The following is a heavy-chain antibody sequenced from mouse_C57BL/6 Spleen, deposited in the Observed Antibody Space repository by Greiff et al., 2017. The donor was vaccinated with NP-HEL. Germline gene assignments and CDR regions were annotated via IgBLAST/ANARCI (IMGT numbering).Heavy chain of an antibody. CDR3: ARRGSNYHAMDY. CDR2: IDPSDSYT. J-gene: IGHJ4*01. V-gene: IGHV1-69*01. Sequence: QVQLQQSGAELVMPGASVKLSCKASGYTFTSYWMHWVKQRPGQGLEWIGEIDPSDSYTNYNQKFKGKSTLTVDKSSSTAYMQLSSLTSEDSAVYYCARRGSNYHAMDYWGQGTSVTVSS. CDR1: GYTFTSYW. D-gene: IGHD1-1*01.